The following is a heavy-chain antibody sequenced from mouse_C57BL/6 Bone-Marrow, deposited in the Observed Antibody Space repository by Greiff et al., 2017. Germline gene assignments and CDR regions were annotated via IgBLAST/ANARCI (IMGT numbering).Heavy chain of an antibody. CDR3: ARRAYYSYAMDY. CDR1: GFTFSDYG. V-gene: IGHV5-17*01. J-gene: IGHJ4*01. D-gene: IGHD2-12*01. Sequence: EVQVVESGGGLVKPGGSLKLSCAASGFTFSDYGMHWVRQAPEKGLEWVAYISSGSSTIYYADTVKGRFTISRDNAKNTLFLQMTSLRSEDTAMYYCARRAYYSYAMDYWGQGTSVTVSS. CDR2: ISSGSSTI.